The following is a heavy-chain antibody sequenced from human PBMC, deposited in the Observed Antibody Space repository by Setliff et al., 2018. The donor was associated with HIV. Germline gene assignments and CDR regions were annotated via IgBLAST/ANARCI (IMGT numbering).Heavy chain of an antibody. CDR1: GYSFTDYF. V-gene: IGHV1-2*06. CDR2: VNPNSGDT. CDR3: AREGDVLSGYYVNWFDP. Sequence: ASVKVSCKASGYSFTDYFMHWVRQAPGQGLEWMGRVNPNSGDTNYAQKFQGRVTMTRHTSISTAYMELSRLTPDDTAVYYCAREGDVLSGYYVNWFDPWGQGTLVTVSS. J-gene: IGHJ5*02. D-gene: IGHD3-3*01.